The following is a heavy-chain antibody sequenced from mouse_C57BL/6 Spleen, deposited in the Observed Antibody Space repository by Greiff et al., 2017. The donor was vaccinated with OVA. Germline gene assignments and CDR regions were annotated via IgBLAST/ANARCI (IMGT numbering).Heavy chain of an antibody. Sequence: VQLQQPGAELVRPGSSVKLSCKASGYTFTSYWMDWVKQRPGQGLEWIGNIYPSDSETHYNQKFKDKATLTVDKSSSTAYMQLSSLTSEDSAVYYCARGGTYYSNYDYWGQGTTLTVSS. J-gene: IGHJ2*01. CDR3: ARGGTYYSNYDY. D-gene: IGHD2-5*01. CDR2: IYPSDSET. CDR1: GYTFTSYW. V-gene: IGHV1-61*01.